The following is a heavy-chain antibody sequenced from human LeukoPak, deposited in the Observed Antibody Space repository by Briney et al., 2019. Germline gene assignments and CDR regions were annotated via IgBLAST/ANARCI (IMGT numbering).Heavy chain of an antibody. CDR2: IIPIFGTA. CDR1: GXXXSXXA. CDR3: WXXXXXXXYGTFDY. D-gene: IGHD3-16*01. Sequence: GXXXSXXAISWVRQAPGQGLEXXGGIIPIFGTANYAQKFQGRVTITADKATSTAYMELSSLRSEDTAVYYCWXXXXXXXYGTFDYWGQGTLVTVSS. J-gene: IGHJ4*02. V-gene: IGHV1-69*06.